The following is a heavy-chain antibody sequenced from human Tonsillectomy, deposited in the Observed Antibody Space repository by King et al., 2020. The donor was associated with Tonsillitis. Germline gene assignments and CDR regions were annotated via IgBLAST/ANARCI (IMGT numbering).Heavy chain of an antibody. CDR3: ARERGKRGVRFFPHYMDV. Sequence: QLVQSGGGLVQPGGSLRLSCAASGFTVSSNYMSWVRQAPGKGLEWVSVIYSGGSTYYADSVKGRFTISRHNSKNTLYLQMNSLRAEDTAVYYCARERGKRGVRFFPHYMDVWGKGTTVTVSS. CDR1: GFTVSSNY. J-gene: IGHJ6*03. V-gene: IGHV3-53*04. D-gene: IGHD2-8*01. CDR2: IYSGGST.